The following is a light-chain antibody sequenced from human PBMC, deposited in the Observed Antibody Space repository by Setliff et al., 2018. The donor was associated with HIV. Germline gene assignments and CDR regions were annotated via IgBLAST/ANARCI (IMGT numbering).Light chain of an antibody. CDR2: DTS. Sequence: QPVVTQEPSLTVSPGGTVTLTCGSSTGAVTSGHYPYWFQQKPGQAPRTLIHDTSNKESWTPARFSGSLLGGKAALTLSGAQPEDEAAYYCFLTYSGARRVFGGGTKVTVL. CDR1: TGAVTSGHY. J-gene: IGLJ3*02. V-gene: IGLV7-46*01. CDR3: FLTYSGARRV.